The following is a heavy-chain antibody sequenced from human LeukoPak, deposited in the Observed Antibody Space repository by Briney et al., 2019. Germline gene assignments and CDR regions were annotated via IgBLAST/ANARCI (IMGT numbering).Heavy chain of an antibody. CDR3: ASSPIWQQLAHDAFDI. Sequence: PSETLSLTCTVSGGSISSYCWSWIRQPPGKGLEWIGYIYYSGSTNYNPSLKSRVTISVDTSKNQFSLKLSSVTAADTAVYYCASSPIWQQLAHDAFDIWGQGTMVTVSS. CDR2: IYYSGST. D-gene: IGHD6-13*01. V-gene: IGHV4-59*01. CDR1: GGSISSYC. J-gene: IGHJ3*02.